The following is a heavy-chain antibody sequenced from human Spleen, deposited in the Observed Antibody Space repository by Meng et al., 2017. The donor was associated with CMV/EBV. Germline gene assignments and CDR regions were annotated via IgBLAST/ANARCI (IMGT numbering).Heavy chain of an antibody. D-gene: IGHD5-18*01. CDR3: ARDPRGRMQLGQFDD. V-gene: IGHV3-13*01. Sequence: GESLKISCAASGFTFSSNDMHWVRQTTGKGLEWVSAIGTAGDTYYPGSVKGRFTISRDKSKSTLFLQMNSLRAEGTAVYYCARDPRGRMQLGQFDDWGQGTLVTVSS. J-gene: IGHJ4*02. CDR2: IGTAGDT. CDR1: GFTFSSND.